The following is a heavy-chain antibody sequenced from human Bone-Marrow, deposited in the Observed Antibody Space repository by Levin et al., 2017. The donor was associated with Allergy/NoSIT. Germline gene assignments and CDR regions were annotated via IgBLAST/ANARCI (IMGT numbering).Heavy chain of an antibody. Sequence: ASVKVSCKVSGYTLTELSMHWVRQAPGKGLEWMGGFDPEDGETIYAQKFQGRVTMTEDTSTDTAYMELSSLRSEDTAVYYCATGIAARQYYYYGMDVWGQGTTVTVSS. D-gene: IGHD6-6*01. CDR3: ATGIAARQYYYYGMDV. V-gene: IGHV1-24*01. J-gene: IGHJ6*02. CDR1: GYTLTELS. CDR2: FDPEDGET.